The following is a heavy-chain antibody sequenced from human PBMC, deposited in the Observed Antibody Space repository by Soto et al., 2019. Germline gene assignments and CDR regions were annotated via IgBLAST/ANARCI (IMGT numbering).Heavy chain of an antibody. CDR2: ISAYNGNT. CDR3: ARDPYWGYYDDYFDY. J-gene: IGHJ4*02. CDR1: GYTFTSYG. V-gene: IGHV1-18*01. Sequence: ASVKVSCKASGYTFTSYGISWVRQAPGQGLEWMGWISAYNGNTNYAQKLQGRVTMTTDTSTSTAYMELRSLRSDDTAVYYCARDPYWGYYDDYFDYWGQGTLVTVSS. D-gene: IGHD1-26*01.